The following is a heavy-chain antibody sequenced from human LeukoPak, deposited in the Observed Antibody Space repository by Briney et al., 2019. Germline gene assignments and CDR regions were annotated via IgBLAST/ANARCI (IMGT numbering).Heavy chain of an antibody. CDR2: ISAYNGNT. CDR3: ARDSYYYGSGTEGNSFDI. J-gene: IGHJ3*02. Sequence: ASVKVSCKSSGYTFTSYGISWVRQAPGQGLEWMGWISAYNGNTNYAQKLQGRVTMTTDTSTSTAYMELRSLRSDDTAVYYCARDSYYYGSGTEGNSFDIRGQGTMVTVSS. V-gene: IGHV1-18*01. CDR1: GYTFTSYG. D-gene: IGHD3-10*01.